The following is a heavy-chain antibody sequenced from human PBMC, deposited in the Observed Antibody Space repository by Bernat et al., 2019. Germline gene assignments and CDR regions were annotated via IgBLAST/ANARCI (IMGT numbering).Heavy chain of an antibody. J-gene: IGHJ6*03. CDR1: GCSLSTSGLC. CDR2: IDWDCDK. Sequence: QVTLRESGPALVKPTQTLTLTCTFSGCSLSTSGLCVSWIRQPPGKAREWVARIDWDCDKYYSTSLKTRLTISKDTSKSQVVLTMTNMDPVDTATYYCARMNFCRSALSYYFYDMDVWGKGTTVSVSS. V-gene: IGHV2-70*15. D-gene: IGHD3-3*01. CDR3: ARMNFCRSALSYYFYDMDV.